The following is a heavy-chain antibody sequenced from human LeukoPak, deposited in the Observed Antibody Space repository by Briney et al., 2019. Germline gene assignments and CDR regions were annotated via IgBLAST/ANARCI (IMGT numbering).Heavy chain of an antibody. J-gene: IGHJ6*02. D-gene: IGHD5-24*01. Sequence: GGSLRLSCAASGFTFSDYYMSWIRQAPGKGLEWVSYISSSGSTIYYADPVKGRFTISRDNAKNSLYLQMNSLRAEDAAVYYCARSTTVPLQPGMDVWGQGTTVTVSS. CDR3: ARSTTVPLQPGMDV. CDR1: GFTFSDYY. CDR2: ISSSGSTI. V-gene: IGHV3-11*01.